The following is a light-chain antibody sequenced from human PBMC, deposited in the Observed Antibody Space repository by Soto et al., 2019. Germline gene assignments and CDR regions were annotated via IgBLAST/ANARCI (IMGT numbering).Light chain of an antibody. V-gene: IGKV3-15*01. CDR3: HKYYDWPPRT. CDR2: AAS. Sequence: IVVTQSPATLAVSPGEGATLDFRANQSVNSDLAWYQQQPGQAPSLLIYAASTRAPGIPARFSGGGSGTEFNLTISSLQSEDFAVYYCHKYYDWPPRTFGQGPKVEI. CDR1: QSVNSD. J-gene: IGKJ1*01.